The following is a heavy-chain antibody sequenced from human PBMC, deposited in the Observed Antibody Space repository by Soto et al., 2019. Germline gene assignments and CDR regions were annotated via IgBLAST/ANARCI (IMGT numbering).Heavy chain of an antibody. Sequence: GASVKVSCKASGYSFPTYGISGVRQATGQGLEWMGWISPYTGKTNYAQKLQGRVTMTTDTSTSTAYMDLRSLRSDDTAVYYCARDRYYDILTGPDYWGQGTLVTVSS. J-gene: IGHJ4*02. D-gene: IGHD3-9*01. CDR3: ARDRYYDILTGPDY. CDR2: ISPYTGKT. V-gene: IGHV1-18*04. CDR1: GYSFPTYG.